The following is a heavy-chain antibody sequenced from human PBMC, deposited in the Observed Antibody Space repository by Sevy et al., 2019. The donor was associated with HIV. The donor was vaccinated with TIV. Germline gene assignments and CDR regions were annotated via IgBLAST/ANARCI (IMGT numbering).Heavy chain of an antibody. Sequence: GSLRLSCAASGFTFSRYSLNWVRQAPGKGLEWVSYISSSSSTIYYADSVKGRFTISRDNAKNSLYLQMNSLRDEDTAVYYCARIPQDFWSGYSYYFDYWGQGTLVTVSS. CDR3: ARIPQDFWSGYSYYFDY. CDR2: ISSSSSTI. CDR1: GFTFSRYS. J-gene: IGHJ4*02. V-gene: IGHV3-48*02. D-gene: IGHD3-3*01.